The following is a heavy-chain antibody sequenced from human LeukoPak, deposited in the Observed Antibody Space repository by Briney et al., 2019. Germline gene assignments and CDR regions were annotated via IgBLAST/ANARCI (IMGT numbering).Heavy chain of an antibody. J-gene: IGHJ4*02. Sequence: GGSLRLSCAVSGFTVSGTYMSWVRQAPGKGLEWVSVIYSGGNTYYSDSVKGRFAISRYTSKNTLYLQMNSLRAEDTAVYYCARALYSGHADLFDSWGQGTLVTVSS. V-gene: IGHV3-66*01. D-gene: IGHD5-12*01. CDR3: ARALYSGHADLFDS. CDR1: GFTVSGTY. CDR2: IYSGGNT.